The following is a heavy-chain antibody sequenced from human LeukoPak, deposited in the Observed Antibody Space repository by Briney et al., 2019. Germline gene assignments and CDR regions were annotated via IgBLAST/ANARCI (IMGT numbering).Heavy chain of an antibody. CDR1: GYRFTSYW. J-gene: IGHJ3*02. CDR2: NYPGDSDT. CDR3: ARLGGDYYDSSGYSPVGAFDI. Sequence: GESLKISCKGSGYRFTSYWIGWVRQMPGKGLEWMGINYPGDSDTRYSPSFQGQVTISADKSFSTAYLQWSGLKASDTAMYYCARLGGDYYDSSGYSPVGAFDIWGQGTMVTVSS. D-gene: IGHD3-22*01. V-gene: IGHV5-51*01.